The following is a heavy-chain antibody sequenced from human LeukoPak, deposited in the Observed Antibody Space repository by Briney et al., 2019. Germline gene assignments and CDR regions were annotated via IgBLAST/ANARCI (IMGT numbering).Heavy chain of an antibody. CDR2: MNPNSGNT. J-gene: IGHJ4*02. CDR1: GYTFTSYD. Sequence: GASVKVSCKASGYTFTSYDINWVRQATGQGLEWMGWMNPNSGNTGYAQKFQGRVTMTRNTSISTAYMELSSLRSEDTAVYYCARVSPDSSGYDFDYWGQGTLVTVSS. CDR3: ARVSPDSSGYDFDY. D-gene: IGHD3-22*01. V-gene: IGHV1-8*01.